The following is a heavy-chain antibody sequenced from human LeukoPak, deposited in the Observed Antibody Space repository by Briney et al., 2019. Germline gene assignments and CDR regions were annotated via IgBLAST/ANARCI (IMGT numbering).Heavy chain of an antibody. V-gene: IGHV3-73*01. CDR3: TRLERNY. CDR2: IRSKANSYAT. Sequence: GGSLKLSCAASGFTFSGSAMHWVRQASGKGLEWVGRIRSKANSYATAYAASVKGRFTISRDDSKNTAYLQMNSPKTEDTAVYYCTRLERNYWGQGTLVTVSS. CDR1: GFTFSGSA. J-gene: IGHJ4*02.